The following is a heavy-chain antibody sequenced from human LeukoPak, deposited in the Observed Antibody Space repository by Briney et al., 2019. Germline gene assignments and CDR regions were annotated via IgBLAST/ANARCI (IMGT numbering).Heavy chain of an antibody. CDR3: ARGKIGTAAGDFDY. V-gene: IGHV1-2*02. D-gene: IGHD6-13*01. CDR1: GGTFSSYA. Sequence: SVKVSCKASGGTFSSYAISWVRQAPGQGLEWMGWINPNSGGTNYAQKFQGRVTMTRDTSISTAYMELSRLRSDDTAVYYCARGKIGTAAGDFDYWGQGTLVTVSS. CDR2: INPNSGGT. J-gene: IGHJ4*02.